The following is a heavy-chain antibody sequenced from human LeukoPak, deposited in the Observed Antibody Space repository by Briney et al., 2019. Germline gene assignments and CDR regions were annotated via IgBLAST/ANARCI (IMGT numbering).Heavy chain of an antibody. CDR3: ARDSSSWYLLSAFDI. CDR2: VIPIFSTA. V-gene: IGHV1-69*06. D-gene: IGHD6-13*01. Sequence: SVKVSCKASGGTFSNYAIGWVRQAPGQGLEWMGGVIPIFSTANYAQKFQGRVTITADRSTSTAYMELRSLRSDDTAVYYCARDSSSWYLLSAFDIWGQGTMVTVSS. CDR1: GGTFSNYA. J-gene: IGHJ3*02.